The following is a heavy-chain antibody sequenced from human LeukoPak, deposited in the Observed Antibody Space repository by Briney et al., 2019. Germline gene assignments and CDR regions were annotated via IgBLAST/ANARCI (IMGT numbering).Heavy chain of an antibody. V-gene: IGHV3-33*06. CDR3: AKDPHGSYGPRYFFDS. CDR1: GFTFSSYA. J-gene: IGHJ4*02. Sequence: PGGSLRLSCAASGFTFSSYAMHWVRQAPGKGLEWVAVIWDDETYKYYADSVKGRFTISRDNSKNTLYLQMNSLRAEDTALYYCAKDPHGSYGPRYFFDSWGQGTLVTVSS. CDR2: IWDDETYK. D-gene: IGHD5-18*01.